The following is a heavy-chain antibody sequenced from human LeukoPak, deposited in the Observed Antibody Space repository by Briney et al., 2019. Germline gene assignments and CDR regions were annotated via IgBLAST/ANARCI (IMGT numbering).Heavy chain of an antibody. V-gene: IGHV1-18*01. CDR3: AREMQYYYGSGNIIYRNWFDP. CDR2: ISADNGNT. Sequence: ASVKVSCKASGYTFSSYGISWVRQAPGQGLEWMGWISADNGNTNYVQKFQGRVTMTTDTSTSTAYMELRSLRYDDTAVYYCAREMQYYYGSGNIIYRNWFDPWGQGTLVTVSS. J-gene: IGHJ5*02. D-gene: IGHD3-10*01. CDR1: GYTFSSYG.